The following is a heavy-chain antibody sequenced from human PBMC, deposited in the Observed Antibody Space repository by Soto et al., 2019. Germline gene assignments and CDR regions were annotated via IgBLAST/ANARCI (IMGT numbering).Heavy chain of an antibody. V-gene: IGHV3-23*01. CDR2: ISGSGGST. D-gene: IGHD3-9*01. CDR3: AKNYDILTGAIDY. CDR1: GFTFSSYA. J-gene: IGHJ4*02. Sequence: GGSLRLSCAASGFTFSSYAMSWVRQAPGKGLEWVSAISGSGGSTYYADSVKGRFTISRDNSKNTLYLQMNSLRADDTAVYYCAKNYDILTGAIDYWGQGTLVTVSS.